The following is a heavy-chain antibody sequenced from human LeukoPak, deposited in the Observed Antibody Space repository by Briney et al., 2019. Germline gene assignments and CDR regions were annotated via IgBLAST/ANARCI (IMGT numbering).Heavy chain of an antibody. Sequence: PSETLSLTCTVSGVSISSSSYYWGWIRQPPGKGLEWIGSIYYSGSTYYNPSLKSRVTISVDTSKNQFSLKLSSVTAADTAVYYCARSDHGVYYYYGMDVWGQGTTVTVSS. V-gene: IGHV4-39*01. D-gene: IGHD3-16*01. CDR1: GVSISSSSYY. J-gene: IGHJ6*02. CDR3: ARSDHGVYYYYGMDV. CDR2: IYYSGST.